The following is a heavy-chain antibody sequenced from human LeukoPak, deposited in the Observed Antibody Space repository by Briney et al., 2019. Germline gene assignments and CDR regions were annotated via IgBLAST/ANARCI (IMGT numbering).Heavy chain of an antibody. Sequence: GASVKVSCKASGYTFTGYYMHWVRQAPGQGLEWVGWINPNSGGTNYAQKFQGRVTMTRDTSISTAYMELSRLRSDDTAVYYCARRSSSSRLDFDYWGQGTLVTVSS. D-gene: IGHD6-6*01. CDR2: INPNSGGT. V-gene: IGHV1-2*02. CDR1: GYTFTGYY. CDR3: ARRSSSSRLDFDY. J-gene: IGHJ4*02.